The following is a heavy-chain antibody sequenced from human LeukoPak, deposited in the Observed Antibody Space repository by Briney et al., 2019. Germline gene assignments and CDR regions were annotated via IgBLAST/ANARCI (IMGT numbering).Heavy chain of an antibody. J-gene: IGHJ5*02. CDR1: GGSFSGYY. CDR3: ASGKPLRYTAQGYNWFDP. V-gene: IGHV4-34*01. D-gene: IGHD5-18*01. Sequence: PSETLSLTCAVYGGSFSGYYWSWIRQPPGKGLEWIGEINHSGSTNYNPSLKSRVTISVDTSKNQFSLKLSSVTAADTAVYYCASGKPLRYTAQGYNWFDPWGQGTLVTVSS. CDR2: INHSGST.